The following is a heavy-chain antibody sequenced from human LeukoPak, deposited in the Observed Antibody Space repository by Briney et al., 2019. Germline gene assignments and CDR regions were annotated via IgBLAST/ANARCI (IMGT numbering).Heavy chain of an antibody. Sequence: GGSLRLSCAASGFTFSSYAMSWVRQAPGKGLEWVSSITGGGDTTYYADSVRGRFTISRDNSKNTLSVQMNSLRAEDTAVYYCAKQRSEVVVAATNYWGQGTLVTVSS. D-gene: IGHD2-15*01. CDR3: AKQRSEVVVAATNY. V-gene: IGHV3-23*01. CDR1: GFTFSSYA. CDR2: ITGGGDTT. J-gene: IGHJ4*02.